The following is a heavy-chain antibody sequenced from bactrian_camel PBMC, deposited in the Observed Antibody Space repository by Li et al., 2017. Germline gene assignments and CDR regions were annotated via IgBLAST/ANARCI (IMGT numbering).Heavy chain of an antibody. J-gene: IGHJ4*01. D-gene: IGHD1*01. V-gene: IGHV3S68*01. CDR2: IFRSTDAT. Sequence: HVQLVESGGGSVQPGGSLRLSCEQSDPEYNVRRMAWFRQVPGKEREGIATIFRSTDATDYADSVKGRFTIFQDKSKVKDTIYLQMNSLRPEDTGMYYCAAVFKFLTRSTLFVASEYSYWGQGTQVTVSS. CDR1: DPEYNVRR. CDR3: AAVFKFLTRSTLFVASEYSY.